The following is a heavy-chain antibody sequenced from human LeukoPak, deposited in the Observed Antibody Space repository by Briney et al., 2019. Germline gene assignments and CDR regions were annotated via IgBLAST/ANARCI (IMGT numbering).Heavy chain of an antibody. Sequence: SETLSLTCAVYRGSFSGYYWSWIRQPPGKGLEWIGEINHSGSTNYNPSLKSRVTISVDTSKNQFSLKLSSVTAADTAVYYCARGLEMARIGGTNIDYWGQGTLVTVSS. CDR2: INHSGST. CDR1: RGSFSGYY. CDR3: ARGLEMARIGGTNIDY. D-gene: IGHD5-24*01. J-gene: IGHJ4*02. V-gene: IGHV4-34*01.